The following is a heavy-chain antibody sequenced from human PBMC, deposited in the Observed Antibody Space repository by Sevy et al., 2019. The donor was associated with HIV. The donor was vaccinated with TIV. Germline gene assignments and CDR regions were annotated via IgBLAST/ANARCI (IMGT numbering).Heavy chain of an antibody. V-gene: IGHV3-23*01. CDR1: EFTFSSYA. CDR3: AKGFCSGATCPRDYYYYGMDV. CDR2: ISGSGRFT. Sequence: GGSLRLSCSASEFTFSSYAMSWVRQAPGKGLEWVSSISGSGRFTYYADFVEGRFIISRDNSKNTLSVQMNSLRAEDTDVYYCAKGFCSGATCPRDYYYYGMDVWGQGTTVTVSS. J-gene: IGHJ6*02. D-gene: IGHD2-15*01.